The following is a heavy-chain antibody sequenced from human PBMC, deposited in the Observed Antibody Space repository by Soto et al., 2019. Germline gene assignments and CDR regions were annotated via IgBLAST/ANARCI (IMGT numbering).Heavy chain of an antibody. CDR3: ARGITYYDFWSPKRNWFDP. V-gene: IGHV1-8*01. J-gene: IGHJ5*02. CDR2: MNPNSGNT. CDR1: GYTFTSYD. D-gene: IGHD3-3*01. Sequence: QVQLVQSGAEVKKPGASVKVSCKASGYTFTSYDINWVRQATGQGLEWMGWMNPNSGNTGYAQKFQGRVTMTRNTSISTAYMELSSLRSEDTAVYYCARGITYYDFWSPKRNWFDPWGQGTLVTVSS.